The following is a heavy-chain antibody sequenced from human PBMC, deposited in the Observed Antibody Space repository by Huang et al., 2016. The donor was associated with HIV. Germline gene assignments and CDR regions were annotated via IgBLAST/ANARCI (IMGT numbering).Heavy chain of an antibody. CDR2: IKQDESEK. CDR1: TFTFGAYW. Sequence: VESGGRLVQPGGSIRLSCVGSTFTFGAYWMRWVRQSPGKGLGWVANIKQDESEKYYVESVKGRFNITRENAKKVLFLEMNNVRVEDTATYYCATKTAAMDIWGQGTTVTVS. J-gene: IGHJ6*02. V-gene: IGHV3-7*01. D-gene: IGHD1-7*01. CDR3: ATKTAAMDI.